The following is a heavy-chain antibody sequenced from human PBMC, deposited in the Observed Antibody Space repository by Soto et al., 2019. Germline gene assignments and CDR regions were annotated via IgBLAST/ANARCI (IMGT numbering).Heavy chain of an antibody. Sequence: SETLSLTCAVYGGSFSGYYWSWIRQPPGKGLEWIGEINHSGSTNYNPSLKSRVTISVDTSKNQFSLKLSSVTAADTAVYYCARATDYDILTGYYRPLFDSWGQGTLVIVSS. CDR1: GGSFSGYY. D-gene: IGHD3-9*01. J-gene: IGHJ5*01. CDR3: ARATDYDILTGYYRPLFDS. CDR2: INHSGST. V-gene: IGHV4-34*01.